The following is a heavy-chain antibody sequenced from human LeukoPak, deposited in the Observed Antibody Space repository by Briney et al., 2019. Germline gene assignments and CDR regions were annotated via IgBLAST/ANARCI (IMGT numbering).Heavy chain of an antibody. J-gene: IGHJ4*02. CDR3: ASSKLFGTFEY. CDR2: INHSGST. CDR1: GGSFSGYY. V-gene: IGHV4-34*01. D-gene: IGHD3-10*01. Sequence: PSETLSLTCAVYGGSFSGYYWSWIRQPPGKGLEWIGEINHSGSTNYNPSLKSRVTISVDTSKNQFSLKLSSVTAADTAVYYCASSKLFGTFEYWGQGTLVTVPS.